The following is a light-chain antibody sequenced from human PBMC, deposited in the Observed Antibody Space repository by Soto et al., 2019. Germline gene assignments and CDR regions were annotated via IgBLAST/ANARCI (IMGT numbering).Light chain of an antibody. Sequence: DIQLTQSPSFLSASVGDRVTITCRASQGISSYLAWYQQKPGKAPKLLIYAASTLQSGVPSRFSGSGSGTDFTLTISSLQPEDFATYYCQQANSFPFTFGGGTKVEIK. V-gene: IGKV1-9*01. CDR3: QQANSFPFT. J-gene: IGKJ4*01. CDR1: QGISSY. CDR2: AAS.